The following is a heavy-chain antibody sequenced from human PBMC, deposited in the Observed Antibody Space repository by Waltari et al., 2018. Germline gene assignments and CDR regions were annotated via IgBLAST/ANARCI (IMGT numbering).Heavy chain of an antibody. D-gene: IGHD5-18*01. CDR1: GFSFSDYW. CDR3: ARKGGRGYTYGPFYYDS. CDR2: ISGDGGSK. J-gene: IGHJ4*02. V-gene: IGHV3-74*01. Sequence: EVHLVEAGGNIVQPGGSLRRTCAASGFSFSDYWMHWVRQVPGEGLVWVSRISGDGGSKRYSDSVKGRFTSSRDNTRNTLYLQMNSLRVKDTAVYYCARKGGRGYTYGPFYYDSWGQGTQVTVSS.